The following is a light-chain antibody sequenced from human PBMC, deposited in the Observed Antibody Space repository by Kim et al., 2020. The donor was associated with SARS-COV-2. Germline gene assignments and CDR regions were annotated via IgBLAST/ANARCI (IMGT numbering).Light chain of an antibody. V-gene: IGLV3-9*01. Sequence: SVALGQMASITCGGSRMGAVSGHWYQQKQGRAHVLVIYKDRTRPSGIPERFSGSSAGNTATLTISRAQAGDEADYYCHVWDSNTAVFGGGTRLSVL. CDR3: HVWDSNTAV. J-gene: IGLJ3*02. CDR1: RMGAVS. CDR2: KDR.